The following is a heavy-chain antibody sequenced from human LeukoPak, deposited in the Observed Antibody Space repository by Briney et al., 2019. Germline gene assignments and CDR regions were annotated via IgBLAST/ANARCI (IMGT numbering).Heavy chain of an antibody. CDR3: ARGSSYYSSSWYGGGYDY. CDR2: IFSGGNT. Sequence: GGSLRLFCAASGFTVSSNYMSWVRQAPGKGLECVSVIFSGGNTYFADSVKGRFTTSRDNSKNTLYLQMNSLRAEDTAVYYCARGSSYYSSSWYGGGYDYWGQGTLVTVSS. CDR1: GFTVSSNY. V-gene: IGHV3-53*01. D-gene: IGHD6-13*01. J-gene: IGHJ4*02.